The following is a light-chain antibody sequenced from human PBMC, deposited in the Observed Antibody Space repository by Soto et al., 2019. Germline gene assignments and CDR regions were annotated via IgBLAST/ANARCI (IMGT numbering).Light chain of an antibody. V-gene: IGKV3-20*01. Sequence: NELTQSHRKRSLSGKSIATLSCSASQSLSGTSLVWYQQKGGQAPRLLIFGASRRATGIPDRFSGGGSGTEFTLTISRLEPEDFAMYYCQNYRDSSWTFGQGTKVDIK. CDR3: QNYRDSSWT. CDR1: QSLSGTS. CDR2: GAS. J-gene: IGKJ1*01.